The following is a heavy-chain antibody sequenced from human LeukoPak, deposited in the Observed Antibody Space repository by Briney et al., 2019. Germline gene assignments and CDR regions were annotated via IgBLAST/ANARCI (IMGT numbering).Heavy chain of an antibody. J-gene: IGHJ2*01. CDR2: IYYSGST. V-gene: IGHV4-39*01. Sequence: SETLSLTCTVSSGSISSSSYYWGWIRQPPGKGLEWIGSIYYSGSTYYNPSLKSRVTISVDTSKNQFSLKLSSVTAADTAVYYCARTSTTVVTINWYFDLWGRGTLVTVSS. D-gene: IGHD4-23*01. CDR1: SGSISSSSYY. CDR3: ARTSTTVVTINWYFDL.